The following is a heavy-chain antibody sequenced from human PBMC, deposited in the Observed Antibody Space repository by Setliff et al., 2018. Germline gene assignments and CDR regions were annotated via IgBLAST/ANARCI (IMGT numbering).Heavy chain of an antibody. J-gene: IGHJ4*02. V-gene: IGHV4-59*08. CDR1: GASISSYY. Sequence: PSETLSLTCTVSGASISSYYWSWIRQPPGKGLEWIGYIYYGGTTNYNPSLKSRVSISLDTSKSQFSLRLSSLTAADTAVYYCARYRNYFDSSGQTQYYFDYWGQGTLVTVSS. CDR3: ARYRNYFDSSGQTQYYFDY. D-gene: IGHD3-22*01. CDR2: IYYGGTT.